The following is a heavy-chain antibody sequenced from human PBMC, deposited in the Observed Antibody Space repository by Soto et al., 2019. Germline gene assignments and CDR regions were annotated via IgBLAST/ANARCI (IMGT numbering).Heavy chain of an antibody. CDR3: ATRQGGSYNWFDP. CDR1: GGSISSSRYS. CDR2: AYYSGST. Sequence: QLQLQESGPGLAKPSETLSLACTVSGGSISSSRYSWGWIRQPPGKGLEWIGSAYYSGSTYYNPSLKSRVTMSVDTSKNQFSLKLSSVTAADTAVYYCATRQGGSYNWFDPWGQGTLVTVSS. J-gene: IGHJ5*02. D-gene: IGHD2-15*01. V-gene: IGHV4-39*01.